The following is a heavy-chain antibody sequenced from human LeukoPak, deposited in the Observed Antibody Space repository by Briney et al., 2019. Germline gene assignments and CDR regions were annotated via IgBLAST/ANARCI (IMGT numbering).Heavy chain of an antibody. CDR2: IIPIFGTA. V-gene: IGHV1-69*05. D-gene: IGHD2-15*01. Sequence: ASVKVSCKASGGTFSSYAISWVRQAPGQGLEGVGRIIPIFGTANYAQKFQGRVTITTDESTSTAYMELSSLRSEDTAVYYCARDLFPQYCSGGSCYSSSGYYFDYWGQGTLVTVSS. J-gene: IGHJ4*02. CDR1: GGTFSSYA. CDR3: ARDLFPQYCSGGSCYSSSGYYFDY.